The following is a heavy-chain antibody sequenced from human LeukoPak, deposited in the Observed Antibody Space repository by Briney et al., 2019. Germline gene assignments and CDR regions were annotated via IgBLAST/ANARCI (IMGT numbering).Heavy chain of an antibody. J-gene: IGHJ4*02. D-gene: IGHD3-3*01. CDR3: ARRWYNFWSGYYTGGTSFDY. Sequence: PSETLSLTCTVSGGSISSYYWSWLRQPPGKGLEWIGYVYYSGSTNYNPSLKSRVTISVDTSKNQFSLKLSSVTAAATAVYYCARRWYNFWSGYYTGGTSFDYWGQGTLVTVSS. V-gene: IGHV4-59*12. CDR2: VYYSGST. CDR1: GGSISSYY.